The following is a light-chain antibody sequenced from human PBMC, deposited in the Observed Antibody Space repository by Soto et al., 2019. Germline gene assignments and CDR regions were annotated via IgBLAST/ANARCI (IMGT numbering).Light chain of an antibody. CDR2: DVS. J-gene: IGLJ3*02. CDR1: SSDVGGYNY. Sequence: QSVLSQPASVSGSPGQSITIPCTGTSSDVGGYNYVSWYQQHPGKAPKLLIYDVSNRPSGVSDRFSGSKSGNTASLTISGLQAEDEADYYCSSYTSSDRKVFGGGTKLTVL. V-gene: IGLV2-14*03. CDR3: SSYTSSDRKV.